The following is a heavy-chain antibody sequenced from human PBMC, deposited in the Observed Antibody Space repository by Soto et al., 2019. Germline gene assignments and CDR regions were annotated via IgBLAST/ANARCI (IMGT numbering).Heavy chain of an antibody. V-gene: IGHV3-30-3*01. J-gene: IGHJ6*02. CDR3: ARVGDIGVVPAALDWCGMDV. Sequence: GGSLRLSCAASGFTFSSYAMHWVRQAPGKGLEWVAVISYDGSNKYYADSVKGRFTISRDNSKNTLYLQMNSLRAEDTAVYYCARVGDIGVVPAALDWCGMDVWGQGTTVTVAS. CDR2: ISYDGSNK. D-gene: IGHD2-2*01. CDR1: GFTFSSYA.